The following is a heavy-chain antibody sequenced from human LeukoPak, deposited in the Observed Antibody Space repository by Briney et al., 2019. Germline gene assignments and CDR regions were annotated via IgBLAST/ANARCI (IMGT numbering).Heavy chain of an antibody. D-gene: IGHD3-22*01. CDR2: ISFDGTNK. V-gene: IGHV3-30*03. CDR1: GFTFSHYA. Sequence: GGSLRLSCAASGFTFSHYAMHWVRQAPGKGLEWVAVISFDGTNKFYADSVKVRFTISRANSKNTLYLQMNSQRAEDTAVYYCARDHYYDSSGFSPLDYWGQGTLVTVSS. CDR3: ARDHYYDSSGFSPLDY. J-gene: IGHJ4*02.